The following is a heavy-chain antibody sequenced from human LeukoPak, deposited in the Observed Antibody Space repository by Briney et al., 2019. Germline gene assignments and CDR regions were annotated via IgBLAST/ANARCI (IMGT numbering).Heavy chain of an antibody. CDR3: AIAEVGVVQRGYYFDY. D-gene: IGHD1-1*01. CDR1: GGTFSSYA. V-gene: IGHV1-69*05. Sequence: SVKVSCTASGGTFSSYAISWVRQAPGQGLEWMGGIIRIFGTANYAQKFQGRVTITTDESTSTAYMELSSLRSEDTAVYYCAIAEVGVVQRGYYFDYWGQGTLVTVSS. J-gene: IGHJ4*02. CDR2: IIRIFGTA.